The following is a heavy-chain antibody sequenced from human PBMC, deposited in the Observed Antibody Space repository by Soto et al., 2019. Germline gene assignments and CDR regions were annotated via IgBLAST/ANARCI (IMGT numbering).Heavy chain of an antibody. CDR2: ISYDGSDK. Sequence: QVQLVESGGGVVQPGRSLRLSCAASGFTFSSYGMHWVRQAPGKGLEWVAVISYDGSDKYYADSVKGRFTISRDNSKNKLYLQMNSLRAEDTAVYYCAKDRWELPIRFGLIDYWGQGTLVTVSS. D-gene: IGHD1-26*01. CDR3: AKDRWELPIRFGLIDY. J-gene: IGHJ4*02. V-gene: IGHV3-30*18. CDR1: GFTFSSYG.